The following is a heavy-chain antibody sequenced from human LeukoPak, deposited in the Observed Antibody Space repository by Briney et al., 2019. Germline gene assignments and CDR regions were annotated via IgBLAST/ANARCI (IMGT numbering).Heavy chain of an antibody. D-gene: IGHD6-13*01. J-gene: IGHJ6*03. Sequence: PSETLSLTCAVYGGTFSDYYWSWIRQPPGKGLEWIADINHSERTNYNPPLNSRVAMSVDTSKNQFSLKLSSVTAADTAVYYCARDLRGIAAAGTSPYYYYYYMDVWGKGTTVTVSS. CDR1: GGTFSDYY. V-gene: IGHV4-34*01. CDR3: ARDLRGIAAAGTSPYYYYYYMDV. CDR2: INHSERT.